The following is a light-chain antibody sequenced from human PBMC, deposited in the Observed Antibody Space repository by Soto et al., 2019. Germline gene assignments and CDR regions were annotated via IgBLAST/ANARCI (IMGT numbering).Light chain of an antibody. V-gene: IGKV3-15*01. CDR3: QQYNNWPLT. CDR1: QSVSSN. J-gene: IGKJ4*01. CDR2: DAS. Sequence: EIVMTQSPATLSVSPGERATLSCRASQSVSSNLAWYQQKPGQTPRLLIYDASSSAIGIPARFSGSGSGTDFILTNRSLQSEDFAVYYCQQYNNWPLTFGGVTNVEIK.